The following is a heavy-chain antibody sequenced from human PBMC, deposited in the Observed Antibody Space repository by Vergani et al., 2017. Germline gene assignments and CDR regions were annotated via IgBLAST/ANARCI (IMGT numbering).Heavy chain of an antibody. CDR2: IRYDGSNK. J-gene: IGHJ4*02. CDR1: GFTFSSYC. V-gene: IGHV3-30*02. D-gene: IGHD3-10*01. CDR3: AKASKWFGELYTDY. Sequence: QVQLVESGGGVVQPGGSLRLSCAASGFTFSSYCMHWVRQAPGKGLEWVAFIRYDGSNKYYADSVKGRFTISRDNSKNTLYLQMNSLRAEDTAVYYCAKASKWFGELYTDYWGQGTLVTVSS.